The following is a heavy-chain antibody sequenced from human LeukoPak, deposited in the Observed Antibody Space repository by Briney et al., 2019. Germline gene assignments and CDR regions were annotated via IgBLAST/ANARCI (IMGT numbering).Heavy chain of an antibody. V-gene: IGHV4-39*01. Sequence: SETLSLTCIVSGGSISSSTYYWGWIRQPPGKGLEWIGSIYYSGSTYYNPSLKSRVTISVDTSKNQFSLKLSSVTAADTAVYYCARRMYYYDNSGYYDYWGQGTLVTVPS. CDR3: ARRMYYYDNSGYYDY. D-gene: IGHD3-22*01. CDR2: IYYSGST. J-gene: IGHJ4*02. CDR1: GGSISSSTYY.